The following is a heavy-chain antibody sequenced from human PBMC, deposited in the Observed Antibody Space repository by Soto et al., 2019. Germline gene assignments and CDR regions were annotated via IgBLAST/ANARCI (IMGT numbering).Heavy chain of an antibody. CDR3: ARDLWGYCGTDCYPLDV. CDR1: GGSISRYY. CDR2: MYNTGST. Sequence: QVQLQESGPGLVKPSETLSLTCTVSGGSISRYYWSWIRQPPGKGLEWIGYMYNTGSTVYNPPFKSRVTISVDTSMNQFSLKLNSVTAADTAVYYCARDLWGYCGTDCYPLDVWGQGTTVTVSS. D-gene: IGHD2-21*02. J-gene: IGHJ6*02. V-gene: IGHV4-59*01.